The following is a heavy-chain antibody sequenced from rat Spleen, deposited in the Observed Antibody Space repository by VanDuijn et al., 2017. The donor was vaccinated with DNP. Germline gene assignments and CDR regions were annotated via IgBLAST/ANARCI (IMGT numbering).Heavy chain of an antibody. CDR1: GYSITSCCR. V-gene: IGHV3-3*01. Sequence: EVQLQESGPGLVEPSQSLSLTCSVTGYSITSCCRWTWIRKFPGHKLEWMGYINSAGSTNYNPSLKSRISITRDTSKNQFFLQVNSVISEDTATYYCARSGYSSGGSWFAYWGQGTLVAVSS. CDR3: ARSGYSSGGSWFAY. CDR2: INSAGST. J-gene: IGHJ3*01. D-gene: IGHD1-1*01.